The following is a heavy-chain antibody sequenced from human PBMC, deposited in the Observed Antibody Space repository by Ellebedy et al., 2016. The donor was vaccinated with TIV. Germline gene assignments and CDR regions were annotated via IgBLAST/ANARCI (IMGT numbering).Heavy chain of an antibody. CDR2: IIPIFGTA. Sequence: SVKVSXXASGGTFSSYAISWVRQAPGQGLEWMGGIIPIFGTANYAQKFQGRVTITADKSTSTAYMELSSLRSEDTAVYYCARVKGGTDFQFDYWGQGTLVTVSS. CDR3: ARVKGGTDFQFDY. V-gene: IGHV1-69*06. D-gene: IGHD1-1*01. CDR1: GGTFSSYA. J-gene: IGHJ4*02.